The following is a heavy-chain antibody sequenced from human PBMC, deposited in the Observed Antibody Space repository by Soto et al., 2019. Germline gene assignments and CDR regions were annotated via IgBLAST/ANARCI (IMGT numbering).Heavy chain of an antibody. CDR2: MAFDGRKT. D-gene: IGHD3-10*01. CDR1: GFPLQDYG. J-gene: IGHJ6*03. Sequence: QEQLLESGGGVVQPGTSLRLSCAASGFPLQDYGMYWVRQVPGKGLEWVALMAFDGRKTYYADSVEGRFIISRDISKNMLYLEMNSLRVEDTALYYCAKEASFYGSGRPDYMDVWGKGTTVTVSS. CDR3: AKEASFYGSGRPDYMDV. V-gene: IGHV3-30*18.